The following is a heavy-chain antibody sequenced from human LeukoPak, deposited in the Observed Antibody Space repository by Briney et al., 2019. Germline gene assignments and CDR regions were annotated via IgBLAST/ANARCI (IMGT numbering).Heavy chain of an antibody. D-gene: IGHD6-19*01. CDR3: AKRGQWLVPFDY. Sequence: PGGSLRLSCAASGFTFSSYWMHWVRQAPGKGLVWVSRINSDGSSTSYADSVKGRFTISRDNSKNTLYLQMNSLRAEDTAVYYCAKRGQWLVPFDYCGQGTLVTVSS. CDR1: GFTFSSYW. J-gene: IGHJ4*02. CDR2: INSDGSST. V-gene: IGHV3-74*01.